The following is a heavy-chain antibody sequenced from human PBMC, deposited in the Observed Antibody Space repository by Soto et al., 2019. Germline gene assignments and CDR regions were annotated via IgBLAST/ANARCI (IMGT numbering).Heavy chain of an antibody. Sequence: GGSLRLSCAASGFTFSSYAMSWVRQAPEKGLEWVSDISGSGDRTDYADSVKGRFSISRDNSKNTLYLQMNSLRAADTALYYCAKAETLEGYYYGMDVWGQGTTVTVSS. V-gene: IGHV3-23*01. CDR3: AKAETLEGYYYGMDV. J-gene: IGHJ6*02. CDR1: GFTFSSYA. D-gene: IGHD3-3*01. CDR2: ISGSGDRT.